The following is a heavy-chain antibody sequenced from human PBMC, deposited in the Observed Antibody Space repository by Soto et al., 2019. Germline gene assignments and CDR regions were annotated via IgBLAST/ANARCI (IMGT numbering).Heavy chain of an antibody. V-gene: IGHV1-24*01. D-gene: IGHD5-12*01. CDR2: FDPEDGET. CDR1: GYTLAELS. Sequence: ASVKVSCKVSGYTLAELSMDWVRQAPGNGLEWMGGFDPEDGETLYAQKFQGRVTMTEDTSTDTAYMELSSLRSEDTAVYYCAAHFIVATIYVDYWGQGTPVTVSS. J-gene: IGHJ4*02. CDR3: AAHFIVATIYVDY.